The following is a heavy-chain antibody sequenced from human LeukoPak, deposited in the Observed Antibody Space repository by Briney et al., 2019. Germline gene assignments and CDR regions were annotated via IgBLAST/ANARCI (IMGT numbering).Heavy chain of an antibody. D-gene: IGHD1-7*01. CDR2: IYSGGST. Sequence: GGSLRLSCAASGFTVSSNYMSWVRQAPGKGLGWVSVIYSGGSTYYADSVKGRFTISRDNSKNTLYLQMNSLRAEDTAVYYCARDLRVTGTMVDYYYGMDVWGQGTTVTVSS. J-gene: IGHJ6*02. CDR1: GFTVSSNY. CDR3: ARDLRVTGTMVDYYYGMDV. V-gene: IGHV3-53*01.